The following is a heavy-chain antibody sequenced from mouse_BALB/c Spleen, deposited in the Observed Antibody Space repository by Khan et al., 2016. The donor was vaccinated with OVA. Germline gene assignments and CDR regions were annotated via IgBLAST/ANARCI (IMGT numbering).Heavy chain of an antibody. CDR1: GYTFTRYV. V-gene: IGHV1S136*01. CDR3: ARPGNRYERVFDY. J-gene: IGHJ2*01. D-gene: IGHD2-14*01. Sequence: VQLKQSGPELVKPGASVKMSCKASGYTFTRYVMHWVKQKPGQGLEWIGYINPYNDGAKYNEKFKGKATLTSDKSSSTADMELNSLTSEDSAVYYCARPGNRYERVFDYWGQGTTRTVSS. CDR2: INPYNDGA.